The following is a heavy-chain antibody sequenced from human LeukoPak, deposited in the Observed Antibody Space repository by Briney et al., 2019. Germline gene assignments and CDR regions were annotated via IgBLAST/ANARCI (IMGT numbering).Heavy chain of an antibody. CDR3: VTSSAYY. V-gene: IGHV3-23*01. CDR2: ISGSGAGT. Sequence: GGSLRLSCSASGFTFSSDAMSWVRQAPGMGLEWVSAISGSGAGTHYADSVKGRFTIPRDTSKNTLYLQMNSLRAEDTAVYYCVTSSAYYWGQGTLVTVSS. J-gene: IGHJ4*02. CDR1: GFTFSSDA. D-gene: IGHD2-2*01.